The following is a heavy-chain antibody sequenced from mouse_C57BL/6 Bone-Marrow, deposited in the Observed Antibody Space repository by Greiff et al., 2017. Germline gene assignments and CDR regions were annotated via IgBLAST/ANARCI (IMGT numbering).Heavy chain of an antibody. CDR1: GYAFTNYL. CDR2: INPGSGGT. J-gene: IGHJ3*01. Sequence: QVQLKQSGAELVRPGTSVKVSCKASGYAFTNYLIEWVKQRPGQGLEWIGVINPGSGGTNYNEKFQGKATLTADKSSSTAYMQLSSLTSEDSAVYFCARSKNWDSWFAYWGQGTLVTVSA. CDR3: ARSKNWDSWFAY. D-gene: IGHD4-1*01. V-gene: IGHV1-54*01.